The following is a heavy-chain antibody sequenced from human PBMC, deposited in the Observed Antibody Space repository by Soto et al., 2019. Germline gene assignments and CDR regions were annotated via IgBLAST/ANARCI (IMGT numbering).Heavy chain of an antibody. CDR2: INPNSGGT. CDR3: ARAFELGKGVFDY. D-gene: IGHD7-27*01. CDR1: GYTFTGYY. J-gene: IGHJ4*02. V-gene: IGHV1-2*04. Sequence: ASVKVSCKASGYTFTGYYMHWVRQAPGQGLEWMGWINPNSGGTNYAQKFQGWVTMTRDTSISTAYMELSRLRSDDTAVYYCARAFELGKGVFDYWGQGTLVTVSS.